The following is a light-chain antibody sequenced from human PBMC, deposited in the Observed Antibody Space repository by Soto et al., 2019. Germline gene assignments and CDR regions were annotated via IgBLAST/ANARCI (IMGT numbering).Light chain of an antibody. CDR3: CSYAGSSTLSYV. J-gene: IGLJ1*01. Sequence: VLTQPASGSGSPGQSITISCTGTSSDVGSYNLVSWYQQHPGKAPKLMIYEVSKRPSGVSNRFSGSKSGNTASLTISGLQAEDEADYYCCSYAGSSTLSYVFGTGTKVTVL. V-gene: IGLV2-23*02. CDR1: SSDVGSYNL. CDR2: EVS.